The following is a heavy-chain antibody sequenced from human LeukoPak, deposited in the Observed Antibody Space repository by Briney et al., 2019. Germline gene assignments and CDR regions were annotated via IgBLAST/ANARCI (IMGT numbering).Heavy chain of an antibody. D-gene: IGHD6-6*01. Sequence: PGGSLRLSCAASGFTFSDHYMDWVRQAPGKGLEWVGRTRNKPNSYSTEYAASVKGRFTISRDDSKNSLYLQMNSLKTEDTAVYCCVRVMYSSSAGGWFDPWGQGTLVTVSS. CDR2: TRNKPNSYST. V-gene: IGHV3-72*01. CDR1: GFTFSDHY. CDR3: VRVMYSSSAGGWFDP. J-gene: IGHJ5*02.